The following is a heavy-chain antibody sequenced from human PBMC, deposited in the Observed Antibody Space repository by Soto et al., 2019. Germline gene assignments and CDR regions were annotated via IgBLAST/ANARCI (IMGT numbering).Heavy chain of an antibody. CDR1: GYTFTAYS. V-gene: IGHV1-2*02. D-gene: IGHD2-2*01. CDR2: FNPNSGDT. J-gene: IGHJ4*01. CDR3: AREASVVLVIDY. Sequence: ASVKVSCKASGYTFTAYSMHWVRQAPGQGLEWIGWFNPNSGDTVYAEKFQGRVTLTRDTSISTAYMELSSLRSDDTALYYCAREASVVLVIDYWGQGTLVTVSS.